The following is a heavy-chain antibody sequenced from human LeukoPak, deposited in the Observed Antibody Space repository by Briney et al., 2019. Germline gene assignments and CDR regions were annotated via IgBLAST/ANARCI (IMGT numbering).Heavy chain of an antibody. CDR1: GGAISSSNW. D-gene: IGHD6-13*01. CDR2: IYHSGST. J-gene: IGHJ6*03. Sequence: SETLSLTCAVSGGAISSSNWWSWVRQPPGKGLEWIGEIYHSGSTNYNPSLKSRVTISVDTSKNQFSLKLSSVTAADTAVYYCASYSRPYYYYYMDVWGKGTTVTVSS. V-gene: IGHV4-4*02. CDR3: ASYSRPYYYYYMDV.